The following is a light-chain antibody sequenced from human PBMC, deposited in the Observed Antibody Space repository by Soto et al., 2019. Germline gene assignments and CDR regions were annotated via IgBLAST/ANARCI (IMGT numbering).Light chain of an antibody. CDR3: QSYDSSLSGVV. CDR2: GNS. Sequence: QAVVTQPPSVSGAPGQRVTISCTGSSSNIGAGYDVHWYQQLPGTAPKLLIYGNSNRPSGVPDRFSGSKSGTSASLAITGLQAEDEADYYCQSYDSSLSGVVFGGGTKFTVL. CDR1: SSNIGAGYD. V-gene: IGLV1-40*01. J-gene: IGLJ2*01.